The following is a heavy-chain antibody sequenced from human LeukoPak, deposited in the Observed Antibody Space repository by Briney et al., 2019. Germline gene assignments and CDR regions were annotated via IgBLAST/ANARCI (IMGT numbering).Heavy chain of an antibody. CDR3: AGRSIAAAGGWFDP. CDR2: IYYSGSP. J-gene: IGHJ5*02. CDR1: GGSISSGDYY. D-gene: IGHD6-13*01. Sequence: SQTLSLTCTVSGGSISSGDYYWSWIRQPPGKGLEWIGYIYYSGSPYYNPSLKSRVTISVDTSKNQFSLKLSSVTAADTAVYYCAGRSIAAAGGWFDPWGQGTLVTVSS. V-gene: IGHV4-30-4*01.